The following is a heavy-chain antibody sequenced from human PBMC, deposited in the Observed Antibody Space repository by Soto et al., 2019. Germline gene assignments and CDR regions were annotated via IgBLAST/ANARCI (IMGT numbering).Heavy chain of an antibody. Sequence: SETLSLTCTVSGASIRSYYWSWIRQSPGKGLERIGYIYYSGSTDYNPSLKSRVSISVDTSKNQFSLKLSSVTAADTAVYFCAAGEASSRNLAPYYLDFWGQGTLVTVSS. CDR3: AAGEASSRNLAPYYLDF. CDR1: GASIRSYY. D-gene: IGHD6-13*01. CDR2: IYYSGST. J-gene: IGHJ4*02. V-gene: IGHV4-59*01.